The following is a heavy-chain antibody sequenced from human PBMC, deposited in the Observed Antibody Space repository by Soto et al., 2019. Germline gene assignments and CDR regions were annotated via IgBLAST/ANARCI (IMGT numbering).Heavy chain of an antibody. Sequence: SETLSLTCTVSGGSISSSSYYWGWIRQPPGKGLEWIGSIYYSGSTYYNPSLKSRVTISVDTSKNQFSLKLSSVTAADTAVYYCARAFCTNGVCYYFFDYWGHGTLVT. CDR3: ARAFCTNGVCYYFFDY. V-gene: IGHV4-39*07. CDR2: IYYSGST. D-gene: IGHD2-8*01. J-gene: IGHJ4*01. CDR1: GGSISSSSYY.